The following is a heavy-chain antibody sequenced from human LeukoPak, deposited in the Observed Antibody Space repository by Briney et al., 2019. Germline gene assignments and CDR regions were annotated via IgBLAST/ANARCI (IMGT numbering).Heavy chain of an antibody. J-gene: IGHJ4*02. V-gene: IGHV5-51*01. Sequence: GESLKISCKGSEFSFPNYWIAWVRQMPGKGLEWMGIIYPGDSDTRYSPSFQGQVTISADKSFSTAYLQWSSLKASDTAMYFCARVDYGGKSWYFDYWGQGTLVTVSS. CDR3: ARVDYGGKSWYFDY. D-gene: IGHD4-23*01. CDR2: IYPGDSDT. CDR1: EFSFPNYW.